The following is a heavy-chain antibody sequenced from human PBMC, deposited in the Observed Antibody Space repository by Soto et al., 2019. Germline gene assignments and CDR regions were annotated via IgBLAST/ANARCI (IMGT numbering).Heavy chain of an antibody. D-gene: IGHD3-22*01. CDR3: ARDSSGFRWFDA. V-gene: IGHV1-46*01. J-gene: IGHJ5*02. Sequence: QVQLVQSGAEVKKPGASVKVSCKASGYTLTSDYMHWVRQAPGQGLEWMAIMNPSGSSTSYAQKFQGRLTMTRDTSTSTVYMELSSLRSEDTAVYYCARDSSGFRWFDAWGQGTLVTVSS. CDR2: MNPSGSST. CDR1: GYTLTSDY.